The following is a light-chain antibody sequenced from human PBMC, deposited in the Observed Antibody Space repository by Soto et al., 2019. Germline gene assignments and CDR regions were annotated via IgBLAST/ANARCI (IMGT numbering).Light chain of an antibody. CDR3: SSYTGSSTPYV. Sequence: QSAMTQPAAVSGSRGQSISIWCPATNGVVCTYKYVSWYQHPPGKAPKLTIYEVSTRPSGVSNRFSGSKSGNTASLTISGLQAEDEADYYCSSYTGSSTPYVFGSGTKVTVL. V-gene: IGLV2-14*01. J-gene: IGLJ1*01. CDR1: NGVVCTYKY. CDR2: EVS.